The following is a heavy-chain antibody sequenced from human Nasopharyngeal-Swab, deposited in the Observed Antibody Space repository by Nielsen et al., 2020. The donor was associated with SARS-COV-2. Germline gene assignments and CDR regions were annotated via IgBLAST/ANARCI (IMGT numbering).Heavy chain of an antibody. Sequence: SETLSLTCSVSGGSINNYYWSWIRQPAGKGLEWIGRIYFSGSTNYNPSLKSRVTMSVDMSKNQFSLKLSSVTAADTAVYYCAREEQSFDYWGQGTLVAVPS. CDR3: AREEQSFDY. CDR2: IYFSGST. CDR1: GGSINNYY. J-gene: IGHJ4*02. D-gene: IGHD1-26*01. V-gene: IGHV4-4*07.